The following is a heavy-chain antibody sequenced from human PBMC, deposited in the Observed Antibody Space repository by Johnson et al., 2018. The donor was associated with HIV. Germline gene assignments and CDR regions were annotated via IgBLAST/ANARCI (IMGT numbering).Heavy chain of an antibody. CDR2: IRYDGNSK. V-gene: IGHV3-30*02. CDR1: GFTLSTYG. CDR3: TRRSPYDAFDI. J-gene: IGHJ3*02. D-gene: IGHD3-3*01. Sequence: QVQLVQSGGGLVKPGGSLRLSCAASGFTLSTYGMHWVRQAPGKGLEWVAFIRYDGNSKYYIDSVKGRSTISRDNSKNTLYLQMNSLRAEDTAVYYCTRRSPYDAFDIWGQGTMVTVSS.